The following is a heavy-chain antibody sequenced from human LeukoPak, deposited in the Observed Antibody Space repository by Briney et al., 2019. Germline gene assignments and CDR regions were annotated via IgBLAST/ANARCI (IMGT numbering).Heavy chain of an antibody. CDR2: ISGSGGSA. D-gene: IGHD3-22*01. CDR1: GFTFSSYA. J-gene: IGHJ4*02. Sequence: GGSLRLSCAASGFTFSSYAMSWVRQAPGKGLEWVSAISGSGGSAYYADSVKGRFTISRDNSKNTLYLQMNSLRAEDTAVYYCAKVGVGYYDSSGYFDYWGQGTLVTVSS. CDR3: AKVGVGYYDSSGYFDY. V-gene: IGHV3-23*01.